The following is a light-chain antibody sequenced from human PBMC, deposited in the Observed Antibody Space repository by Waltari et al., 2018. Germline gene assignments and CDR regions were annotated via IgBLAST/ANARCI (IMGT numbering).Light chain of an antibody. CDR3: QQYYSTSPLT. CDR1: QSVLYSSNNKNY. V-gene: IGKV4-1*01. Sequence: DIVMTQSPDSLAVSLGERATINCKSSQSVLYSSNNKNYLAWYQQKPGQPPKLLIYWASTRESGVPDQFSGSGSGTDFTLTISSLQAEDVAVYYCQQYYSTSPLTFGGGTKVEIK. CDR2: WAS. J-gene: IGKJ4*01.